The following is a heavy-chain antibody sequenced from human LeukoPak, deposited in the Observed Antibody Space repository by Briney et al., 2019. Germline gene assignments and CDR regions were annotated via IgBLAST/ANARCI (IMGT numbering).Heavy chain of an antibody. CDR2: INPNGGVT. V-gene: IGHV1-2*02. D-gene: IGHD1-26*01. CDR3: ARQWELGLGFDP. J-gene: IGHJ5*02. CDR1: GYTFTDYY. Sequence: ASVKVSCKASGYTFTDYYIHWVRQAPGQGLEWMGWINPNGGVTNYAQKFQGRVTMTRDMSISTAYMELSRLTSDDTAVYYCARQWELGLGFDPWGQGTLVTVSS.